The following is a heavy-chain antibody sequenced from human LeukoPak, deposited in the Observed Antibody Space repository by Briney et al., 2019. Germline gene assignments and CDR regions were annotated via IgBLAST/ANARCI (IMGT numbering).Heavy chain of an antibody. J-gene: IGHJ6*03. CDR2: IYYSGST. CDR3: ARQPKDYYYYMDV. V-gene: IGHV4-30-4*07. CDR1: GGSISSGGYS. Sequence: PSETLSLTCAVSGGSISSGGYSWSWIRQPPGKGLEWIGYIYYSGSTYYNPSLKSRVTISVDTSKNQFSLKLSSVTAADTAVYYCARQPKDYYYYMDVWGKGTTVTVSS.